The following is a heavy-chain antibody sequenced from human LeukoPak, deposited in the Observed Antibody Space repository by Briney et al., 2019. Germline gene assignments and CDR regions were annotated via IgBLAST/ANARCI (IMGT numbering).Heavy chain of an antibody. CDR1: GFTFSSYA. CDR3: ARDYDSSGYYCYFDY. CDR2: ISYDGSNK. V-gene: IGHV3-30-3*01. J-gene: IGHJ4*02. D-gene: IGHD3-22*01. Sequence: AGGSLRLSYAASGFTFSSYAMHWVRQAPGKGLEWVAVISYDGSNKYYADSVKGRFTISRDNSKNTLYLQMNSLRAEDTAVYYCARDYDSSGYYCYFDYWGQGTLVTVSS.